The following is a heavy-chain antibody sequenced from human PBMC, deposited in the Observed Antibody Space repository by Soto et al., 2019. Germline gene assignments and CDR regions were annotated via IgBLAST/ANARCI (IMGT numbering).Heavy chain of an antibody. CDR3: ARHVAGGDIVVVPAAPRFDP. V-gene: IGHV5-51*01. CDR2: IYPGDSDT. D-gene: IGHD2-2*01. Sequence: GESLKISCKGSGYSFTSYWIGWVRQMPGEGLEWMGIIYPGDSDTRYSPSFQGQVTISADKSISTAYLQWSSLKASGTAMYYCARHVAGGDIVVVPAAPRFDPWGQGTLVTVSS. CDR1: GYSFTSYW. J-gene: IGHJ5*02.